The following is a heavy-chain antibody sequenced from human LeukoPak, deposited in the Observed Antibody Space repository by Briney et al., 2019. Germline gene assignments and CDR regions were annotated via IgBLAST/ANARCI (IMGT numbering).Heavy chain of an antibody. CDR1: GFTFDDYA. J-gene: IGHJ6*02. V-gene: IGHV3-9*01. D-gene: IGHD5-12*01. CDR3: AKDTGEWLQHYGMDV. CDR2: ISWNSGSI. Sequence: GGSLRLSCAASGFTFDDYAMHWVRHAPGKGLEWVSGISWNSGSIGYADSVKGQFTISRDNAKNSLYLQMNSLRAEDTALYYCAKDTGEWLQHYGMDVWGQGTTVTVSS.